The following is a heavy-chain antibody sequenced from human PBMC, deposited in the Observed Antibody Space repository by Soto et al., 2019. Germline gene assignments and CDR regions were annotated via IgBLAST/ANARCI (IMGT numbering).Heavy chain of an antibody. V-gene: IGHV1-18*01. J-gene: IGHJ3*02. D-gene: IGHD3-22*01. CDR3: ARETEYYDSSGYYNLAFDI. CDR1: GYTFTSYG. Sequence: ASVKVSCKASGYTFTSYGISWVRQAPGQGLEWMGWISAYNGNTNYAQKLQGRVTMTTDTSTSTAYMELRSLRSDDTAVYYCARETEYYDSSGYYNLAFDIWGQGTMVTVSS. CDR2: ISAYNGNT.